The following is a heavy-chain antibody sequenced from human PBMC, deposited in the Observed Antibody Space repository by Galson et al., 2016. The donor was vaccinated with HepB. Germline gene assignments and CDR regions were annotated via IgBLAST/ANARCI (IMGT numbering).Heavy chain of an antibody. J-gene: IGHJ6*02. CDR1: GFRFSSYA. Sequence: SLRLSCAASGFRFSSYAVGWVRQAPGKGLEWVSGISGSGGRTYYADSVKGRFTISRDNSKNTVYLQMNSLRVEDTALYYCAKDGYFASGSALYGMDVWGQGTTVTVSS. CDR3: AKDGYFASGSALYGMDV. V-gene: IGHV3-23*01. CDR2: ISGSGGRT. D-gene: IGHD3-10*01.